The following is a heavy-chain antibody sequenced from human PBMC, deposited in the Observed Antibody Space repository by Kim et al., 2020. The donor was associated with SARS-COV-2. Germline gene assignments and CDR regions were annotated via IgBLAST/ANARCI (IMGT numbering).Heavy chain of an antibody. Sequence: SETLSLTCAVYGGSFSGYYWSWIRQPPGKGLEWIGEINHSGSTNYNPSLKSRVTISVDTSKNQFSLKLSSVTAADTAVYYCHIGNSSGWYWGDYWGQGTLVTVSS. V-gene: IGHV4-34*01. CDR1: GGSFSGYY. CDR3: HIGNSSGWYWGDY. CDR2: INHSGST. D-gene: IGHD6-19*01. J-gene: IGHJ4*02.